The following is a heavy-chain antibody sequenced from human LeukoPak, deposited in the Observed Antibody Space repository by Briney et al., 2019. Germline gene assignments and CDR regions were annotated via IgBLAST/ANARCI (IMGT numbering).Heavy chain of an antibody. J-gene: IGHJ5*02. D-gene: IGHD2-15*01. CDR2: SRSKAKSYTT. Sequence: GGSLRLSCAVSGFRLSDHYMDWVRQAPGKGLEWIGRSRSKAKSYTTEYIASVKGRFTISRDDSNNTLYLQMNSLKTEDTAVYYCARLGEDLAVGVAGYWFVPWGQGTLVTVSS. CDR1: GFRLSDHY. V-gene: IGHV3-72*01. CDR3: ARLGEDLAVGVAGYWFVP.